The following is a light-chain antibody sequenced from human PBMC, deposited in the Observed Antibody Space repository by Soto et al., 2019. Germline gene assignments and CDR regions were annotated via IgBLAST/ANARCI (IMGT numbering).Light chain of an antibody. CDR2: DAT. CDR3: QQYNSYSWT. V-gene: IGKV3-11*01. CDR1: QSVSNF. Sequence: EIVLTQSPATLSLSPGERATLSCRASQSVSNFLAWYQQKPGQAPRLLIYDATNRATGIPARFSGRGSGTDFTLTISSLQPDDFATYYCQQYNSYSWTFGQGTMVDVK. J-gene: IGKJ1*01.